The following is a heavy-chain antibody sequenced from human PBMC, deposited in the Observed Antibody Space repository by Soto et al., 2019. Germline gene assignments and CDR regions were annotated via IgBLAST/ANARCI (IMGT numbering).Heavy chain of an antibody. CDR3: ARSRFLEWLTNYYYYGMDV. CDR1: GGTFSSYA. J-gene: IGHJ6*02. D-gene: IGHD3-3*01. CDR2: IIPIFGTA. V-gene: IGHV1-69*01. Sequence: QVQLVQSGAEVKKPGSSVKVSCKASGGTFSSYAISWVRQAPGQGLEWLGGIIPIFGTAHYAQKFQGRVTITADESTSTAYMELSSLRSEDTAVYYCARSRFLEWLTNYYYYGMDVWGQGTTVTVSS.